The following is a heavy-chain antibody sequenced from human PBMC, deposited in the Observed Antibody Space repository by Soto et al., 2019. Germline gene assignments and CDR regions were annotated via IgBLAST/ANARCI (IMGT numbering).Heavy chain of an antibody. V-gene: IGHV1-8*01. CDR2: MIPNSGNT. D-gene: IGHD3-3*01. J-gene: IGHJ6*03. CDR1: GYTFTSYD. CDR3: SRRTIGATISDYYYMDV. Sequence: ASVKVSCKASGYTFTSYDINWVRQATGQGLEWMGWMIPNSGNTGYAQKFQGRVTMTSNTSISTAYMELSSLRSEDTAVYYCSRRTIGATISDYYYMDVWGKGTTVTVSS.